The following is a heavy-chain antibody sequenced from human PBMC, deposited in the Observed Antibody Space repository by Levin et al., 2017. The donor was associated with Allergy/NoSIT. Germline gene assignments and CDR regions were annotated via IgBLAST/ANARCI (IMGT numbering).Heavy chain of an antibody. CDR1: GYTFTDHY. J-gene: IGHJ5*02. Sequence: PLASVKVSCKASGYTFTDHYIHWVRQAPGQGLEWMGWITANAGGVRYEDSFQGRVTMTRDTSVNIAYMELSMLTSDDTAVYYCARGHKYYFDNSAYCDTWGQGSLVTVSS. CDR3: ARGHKYYFDNSAYCDT. V-gene: IGHV1-2*02. D-gene: IGHD3-22*01. CDR2: ITANAGGV.